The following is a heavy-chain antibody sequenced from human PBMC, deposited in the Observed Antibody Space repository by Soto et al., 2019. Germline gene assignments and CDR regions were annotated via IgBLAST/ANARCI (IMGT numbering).Heavy chain of an antibody. D-gene: IGHD1-26*01. CDR3: AKDRWEFTRYFDS. CDR1: GFTFSTYA. V-gene: IGHV3-30*18. Sequence: QVQLVESGGGVVQPGTSLRLSCAASGFTFSTYAMHWVRQAPGKGLEWVAMISKDGNDQYCADSVKGRFTVSRDNSKNTVSLQMHSLRPEDSAFYYCAKDRWEFTRYFDSWGQGTLVTVSS. J-gene: IGHJ4*02. CDR2: ISKDGNDQ.